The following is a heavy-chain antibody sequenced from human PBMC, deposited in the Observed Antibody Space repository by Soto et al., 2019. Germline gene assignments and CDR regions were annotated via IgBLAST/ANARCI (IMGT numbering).Heavy chain of an antibody. V-gene: IGHV4-59*08. J-gene: IGHJ4*02. D-gene: IGHD1-26*01. CDR1: GGSISSYY. Sequence: PSETLSLTCTVSGGSISSYYWSWIRQPPGKGLEWIGYIYYSGSTNYNPSLKSRVTISVDTSKNQFSLKLSSVTAADTAVYYCARRYRGLLAYWGQGTLVTVSS. CDR2: IYYSGST. CDR3: ARRYRGLLAY.